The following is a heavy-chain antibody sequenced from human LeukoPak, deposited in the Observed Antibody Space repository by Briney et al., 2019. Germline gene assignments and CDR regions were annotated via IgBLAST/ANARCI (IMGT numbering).Heavy chain of an antibody. CDR3: ARDLGTRKSIAFAD. Sequence: GGSLRDSCVASGFSFSSYRMNSVRQAPGKGLEWVASISSNNGYIYYADSVKGRFTISRDNGENSLHLQMNSLRAEDAAVYYCARDLGTRKSIAFADWGQGTLVTVSS. V-gene: IGHV3-21*01. D-gene: IGHD6-6*01. CDR2: ISSNNGYI. CDR1: GFSFSSYR. J-gene: IGHJ4*02.